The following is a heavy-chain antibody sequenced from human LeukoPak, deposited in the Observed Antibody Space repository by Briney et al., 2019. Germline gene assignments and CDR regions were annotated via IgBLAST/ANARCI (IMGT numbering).Heavy chain of an antibody. CDR2: ISSSSSYI. CDR1: GFTFSSYS. V-gene: IGHV3-21*01. D-gene: IGHD3-3*01. Sequence: GGSLRLSCAASGFTFSSYSMNWVRQAPGKGREWVLSISSSSSYIYYADSVKGRFTISRDNDKNSLYLQRNSLRAEDTAVYYCARDLSYDFWSGYFGNDYWGQGTLVTVSS. J-gene: IGHJ4*02. CDR3: ARDLSYDFWSGYFGNDY.